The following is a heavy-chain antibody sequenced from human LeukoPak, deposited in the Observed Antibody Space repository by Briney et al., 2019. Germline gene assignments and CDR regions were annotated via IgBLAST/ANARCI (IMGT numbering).Heavy chain of an antibody. CDR2: IGGRDSGT. Sequence: PGASLRLSCAASGFIFSNYAMSWVRLAPGKGLEWVSAIGGRDSGTYYADSVRGRFTVSRDDPKNTLYLQMNTLRAEDTAVYYCAKWGDYDILTGYYDSDYWGQGTLVTVSS. J-gene: IGHJ4*02. D-gene: IGHD3-9*01. V-gene: IGHV3-23*01. CDR3: AKWGDYDILTGYYDSDY. CDR1: GFIFSNYA.